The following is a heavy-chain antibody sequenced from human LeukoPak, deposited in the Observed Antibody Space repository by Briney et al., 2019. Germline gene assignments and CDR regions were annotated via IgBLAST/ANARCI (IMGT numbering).Heavy chain of an antibody. D-gene: IGHD3-3*01. CDR1: GFTFSSYA. V-gene: IGHV3-23*01. CDR3: XXXXXXXXXXVVIRYYFDY. Sequence: GGSLRLSCAASGFTFSSYAMSWVRQAPGKELEWVSAISGSGGSTYYADSVKGRFTISRDNSKNTLYLQMNSLRAEDTAVYYCXXXXXXXXXXVVIRYYFDYWGQGTLVTVSS. CDR2: ISGSGGST. J-gene: IGHJ4*02.